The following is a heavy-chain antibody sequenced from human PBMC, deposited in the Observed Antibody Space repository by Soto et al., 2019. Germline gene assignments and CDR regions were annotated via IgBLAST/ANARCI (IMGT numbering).Heavy chain of an antibody. CDR2: IYYSGIT. V-gene: IGHV4-39*01. D-gene: IGHD1-1*01. J-gene: IGHJ4*02. CDR3: ARRNSLRSNYFDY. CDR1: GGPISSSIFY. Sequence: SETPGVSCIVSGGPISSSIFYWEWIRQPPGKGLEWIGSIYYSGITYYNPSLKSRVTISVDTSKNQFSLNLSSVTAADAAVFYCARRNSLRSNYFDYWGQGTMVTVSS.